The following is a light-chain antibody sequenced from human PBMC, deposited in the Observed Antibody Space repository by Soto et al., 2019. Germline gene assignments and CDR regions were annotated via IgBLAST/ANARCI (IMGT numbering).Light chain of an antibody. J-gene: IGLJ3*02. Sequence: NFMLTQPHSVSESPGKTVTISCTRSSGSIASNYVQWYQQRPGSSPTTVIYEDNQRPSGVPDRFSGSIDSSSNSASLTISGLETEDEADYYCQSYDATNQVSGGGTKVTVL. V-gene: IGLV6-57*01. CDR3: QSYDATNQV. CDR2: EDN. CDR1: SGSIASNY.